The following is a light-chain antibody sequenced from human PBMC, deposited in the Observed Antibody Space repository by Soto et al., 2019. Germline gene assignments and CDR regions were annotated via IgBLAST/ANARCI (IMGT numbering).Light chain of an antibody. V-gene: IGLV1-51*01. CDR1: SSNVGGHS. J-gene: IGLJ1*01. Sequence: QSVMTQPPSVSAAPGQTVTISCSGSSSNVGGHSVSWYQQLPGPAPKLLIYDDDKRPSVIPDRFSGSKSGKSATLGITGFQTWDAADYYCGSWDSSLSAYVFATGTKLTVL. CDR3: GSWDSSLSAYV. CDR2: DDD.